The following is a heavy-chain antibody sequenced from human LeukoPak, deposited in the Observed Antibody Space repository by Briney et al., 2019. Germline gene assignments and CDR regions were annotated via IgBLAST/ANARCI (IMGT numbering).Heavy chain of an antibody. V-gene: IGHV1-69*06. CDR1: GYTFTGYY. D-gene: IGHD5-24*01. Sequence: SVKVSCKASGYTFTGYYMHWVRQAPGQGLEWMGGIIPIFGTANYAQKFQGRVTITADKSTGTAYMELSSLRSEDTAVYYCARVGDGYDWGQGTLVTVSS. J-gene: IGHJ4*02. CDR3: ARVGDGYD. CDR2: IIPIFGTA.